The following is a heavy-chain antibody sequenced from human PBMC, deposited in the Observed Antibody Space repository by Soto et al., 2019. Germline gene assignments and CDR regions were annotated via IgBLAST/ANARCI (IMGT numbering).Heavy chain of an antibody. Sequence: QVQLVESGGGVVQPGRSLRLSCAASGFTFSSYAMHWVRRAPGKGLEWVAVISYDGSNKYYADSVKGRFTISRDNSKNTLYLQMNSLRAEDTAVYYCARAHKGRWFDPWGQGTLVTVSS. V-gene: IGHV3-30-3*01. J-gene: IGHJ5*02. CDR1: GFTFSSYA. CDR3: ARAHKGRWFDP. CDR2: ISYDGSNK.